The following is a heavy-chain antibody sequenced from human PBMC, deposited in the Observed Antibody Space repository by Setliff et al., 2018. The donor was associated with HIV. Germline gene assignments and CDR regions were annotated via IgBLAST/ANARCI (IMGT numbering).Heavy chain of an antibody. V-gene: IGHV4-39*01. CDR2: IYYSGST. CDR3: ASYYRVSGWYQEASWFFDL. J-gene: IGHJ2*01. D-gene: IGHD6-19*01. Sequence: SETLSLTCSVSGGSISSSTYYWGWIRQPQGQRLEWIGSIYYSGSTYYNPSLKSRVTISPDTSKNQLSLKLSSVTAADTAVYYCASYYRVSGWYQEASWFFDLWGRGTLVTVSS. CDR1: GGSISSSTYY.